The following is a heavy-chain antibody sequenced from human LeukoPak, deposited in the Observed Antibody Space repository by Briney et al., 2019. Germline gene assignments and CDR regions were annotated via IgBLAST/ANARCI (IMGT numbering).Heavy chain of an antibody. CDR3: ARVEYSYSYSSGNFDY. D-gene: IGHD5-18*01. Sequence: ASVKVSCKASGYTFTGDYMHWVRQGPGQGLEWVGWINPNSGGTNYAQKFQGRVTMTRDSSISTAYMKLSRLRSDDTAVYYCARVEYSYSYSSGNFDYWGQGTLVTVSS. V-gene: IGHV1-2*02. CDR2: INPNSGGT. CDR1: GYTFTGDY. J-gene: IGHJ4*02.